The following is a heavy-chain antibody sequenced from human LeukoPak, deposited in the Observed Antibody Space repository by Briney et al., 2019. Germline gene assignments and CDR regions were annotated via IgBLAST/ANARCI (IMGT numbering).Heavy chain of an antibody. V-gene: IGHV3-64*01. D-gene: IGHD6-19*01. CDR2: ISSNGGST. CDR1: GFTFSSYA. Sequence: GGSLRLSCAASGFTFSSYAMHWVRQAPGKGLEYVSAISSNGGSTYYANSVKGRFTISRDNSKNTVYLQMNSLRAEDTAVYYCAGSSGGEFDYWGQGTLVTVSS. CDR3: AGSSGGEFDY. J-gene: IGHJ4*02.